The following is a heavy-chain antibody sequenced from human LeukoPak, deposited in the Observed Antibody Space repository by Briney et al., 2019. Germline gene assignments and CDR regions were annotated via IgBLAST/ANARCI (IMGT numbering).Heavy chain of an antibody. CDR3: ARDSTGIAAADTDY. CDR1: GYTFTSYG. J-gene: IGHJ4*02. D-gene: IGHD6-13*01. V-gene: IGHV1-18*01. Sequence: ASVKVSCKASGYTFTSYGISRVRQAPGQGLEWMGWISAYNGNTNYAQKLQGRVTMTTDTSTSTAYMELRSLRSDDTAVYYCARDSTGIAAADTDYWGQGTLVTVSS. CDR2: ISAYNGNT.